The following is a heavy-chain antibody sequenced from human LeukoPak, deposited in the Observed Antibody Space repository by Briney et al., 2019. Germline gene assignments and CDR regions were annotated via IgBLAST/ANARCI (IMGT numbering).Heavy chain of an antibody. D-gene: IGHD2-15*01. CDR1: GYSISSGYY. CDR3: ARVRWGVGGAFDI. CDR2: IYHSGST. Sequence: SETLSLTCTVSGYSISSGYYWGWIRQPPGKGLEWIGSIYHSGSTYYNPSLKSRVTISVDTSKNQFSLKLSSVTAADTAVYYCARVRWGVGGAFDIWGQGTMVTVSS. V-gene: IGHV4-38-2*02. J-gene: IGHJ3*02.